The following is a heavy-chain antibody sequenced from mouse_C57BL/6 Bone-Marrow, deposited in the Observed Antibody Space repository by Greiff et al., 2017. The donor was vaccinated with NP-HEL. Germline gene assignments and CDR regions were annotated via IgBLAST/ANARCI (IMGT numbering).Heavy chain of an antibody. CDR2: INPNNGGT. D-gene: IGHD2-4*01. V-gene: IGHV1-26*01. CDR1: GYTFTDYY. J-gene: IGHJ3*01. Sequence: VQLQQSGPELVKPGASVKISCKASGYTFTDYYMNWVKQSPGKSLEWIGDINPNNGGTSYNQTFKGKATLTGDKSSSTAYMESRSLTSEDSAVYYCARYGYDDDGFADWGKGTLVTVSA. CDR3: ARYGYDDDGFAD.